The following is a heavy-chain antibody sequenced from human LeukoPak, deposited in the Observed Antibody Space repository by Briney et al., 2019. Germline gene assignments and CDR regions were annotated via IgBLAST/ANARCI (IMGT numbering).Heavy chain of an antibody. CDR2: MNPNSGNT. CDR3: ARAPQGLAYYYDSSGDDAFDI. Sequence: ASVKVSCKASGYTFTSYGISWVRQATGQGLEWMGWMNPNSGNTGYAQRFQGRVTITRNTSISTAYMELSSLRSEDTAVYYCARAPQGLAYYYDSSGDDAFDIWGQGTMVTVSS. D-gene: IGHD3-22*01. CDR1: GYTFTSYG. V-gene: IGHV1-8*03. J-gene: IGHJ3*02.